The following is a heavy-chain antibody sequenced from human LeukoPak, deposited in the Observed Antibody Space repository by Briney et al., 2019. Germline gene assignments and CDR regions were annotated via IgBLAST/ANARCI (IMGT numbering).Heavy chain of an antibody. CDR1: GFTFSSYG. J-gene: IGHJ4*02. V-gene: IGHV3-30*02. CDR3: ARGDNYDILTGYQRYFDY. D-gene: IGHD3-9*01. Sequence: PGGSLRLSCAASGFTFSSYGMHWVRQAPGKGLEWVAFIRYDGSNKYYADSVKGRFTISRDNSKNTLYLQMNSPRAEDTALYHCARGDNYDILTGYQRYFDYWGQGTLVTVSS. CDR2: IRYDGSNK.